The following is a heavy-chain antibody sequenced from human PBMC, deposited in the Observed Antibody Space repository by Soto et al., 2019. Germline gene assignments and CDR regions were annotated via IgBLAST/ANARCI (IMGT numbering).Heavy chain of an antibody. CDR2: ISGRGGST. D-gene: IGHD6-6*01. Sequence: PGGSLRLSCAASGFSFSSYAMSWVRQAPGKGLEWVSAISGRGGSTYYADSVRGRFTFSRDNSKNTLYLQMNSLRAEDTAGYDCANRGIAARHPPLLYWGQGTLVTVSS. J-gene: IGHJ4*02. CDR3: ANRGIAARHPPLLY. V-gene: IGHV3-23*01. CDR1: GFSFSSYA.